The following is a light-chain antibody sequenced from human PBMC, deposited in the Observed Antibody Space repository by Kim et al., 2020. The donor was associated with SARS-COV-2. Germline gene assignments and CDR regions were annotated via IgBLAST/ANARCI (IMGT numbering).Light chain of an antibody. Sequence: LSLSPGERATLSCRASHSMRSSYLAWYQQKPGQAPRLLIYGASRRATGIPDRFSGSGSGTGFTLTINRLEPEDFAVYYCQQSGEGFGQGTKVDIK. CDR3: QQSGEG. CDR1: HSMRSSY. J-gene: IGKJ1*01. V-gene: IGKV3-20*01. CDR2: GAS.